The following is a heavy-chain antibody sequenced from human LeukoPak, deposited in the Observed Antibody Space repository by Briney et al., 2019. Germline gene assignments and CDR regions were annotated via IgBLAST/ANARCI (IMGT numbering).Heavy chain of an antibody. J-gene: IGHJ4*02. CDR3: ARDDYGDYVMDY. CDR2: INPNSGGT. Sequence: ASVKVSCKASGYTFTGYYMHWVRQAPGQGLEWMGWINPNSGGTNYAQKFQGRVTMTRDTSISTAYMELSRLRPDDTAVYYCARDDYGDYVMDYWGQGTLVTVSS. CDR1: GYTFTGYY. V-gene: IGHV1-2*02. D-gene: IGHD4-17*01.